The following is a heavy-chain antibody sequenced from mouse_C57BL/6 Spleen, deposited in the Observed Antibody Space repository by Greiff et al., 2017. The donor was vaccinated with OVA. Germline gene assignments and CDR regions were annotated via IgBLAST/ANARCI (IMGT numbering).Heavy chain of an antibody. CDR3: ARWGVRYYAMDY. V-gene: IGHV14-2*01. Sequence: EVQLQESGPELVKPSASVTLTCTVTGFNINDDYYYSLNQRTPRGLVGIGRYDPEDGETKYAPYLQGQVTITADTSSNTAYLQFSGLTSEDTAVYYCARWGVRYYAMDYWGQGTSVTVSS. CDR1: GFNINDDY. J-gene: IGHJ4*01. CDR2: YDPEDGET.